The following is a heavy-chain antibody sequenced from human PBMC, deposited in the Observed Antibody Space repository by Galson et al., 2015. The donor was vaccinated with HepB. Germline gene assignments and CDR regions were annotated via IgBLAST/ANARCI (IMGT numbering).Heavy chain of an antibody. CDR2: TYYRSRWYN. CDR1: GDSVSSNSAT. V-gene: IGHV6-1*01. D-gene: IGHD6-19*01. J-gene: IGHJ5*02. CDR3: ARADGSGWYSWFDP. Sequence: CAISGDSVSSNSATWNWIRQSPSRGLEWLGRTYYRSRWYNDYAISVKSRITINPDTSKNQFSLQLNSVTPEDAALHYCARADGSGWYSWFDPWGQGILVTVSS.